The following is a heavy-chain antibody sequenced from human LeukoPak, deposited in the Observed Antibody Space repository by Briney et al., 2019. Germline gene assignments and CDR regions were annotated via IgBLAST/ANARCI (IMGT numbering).Heavy chain of an antibody. CDR1: GGSISSGTCY. V-gene: IGHV4-39*01. CDR3: AGTYRLRRFDP. Sequence: PSETLSLTCTVSGGSISSGTCYWGWIRQPPGKGLECIGTIYYSGSTSYNPSLKSRVTISVDTSKNQFSLKLTSVTAADTAVYYCAGTYRLRRFDPWGQGTLVTVSS. CDR2: IYYSGST. D-gene: IGHD2-2*02. J-gene: IGHJ5*02.